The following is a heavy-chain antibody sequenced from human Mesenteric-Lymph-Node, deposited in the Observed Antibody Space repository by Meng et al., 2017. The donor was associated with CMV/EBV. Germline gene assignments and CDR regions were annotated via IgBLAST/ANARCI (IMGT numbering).Heavy chain of an antibody. Sequence: CTFPGVAFSSSTMCVCWLHQPPGPPLGWLALIFCDDATRYTPALKSRLTITKDTSKSQVVLTLTNMDPVDTATYYCAHRRPGFGFDYWGQGTLVTVSS. CDR2: IFCDDAT. J-gene: IGHJ4*02. CDR3: AHRRPGFGFDY. D-gene: IGHD3-16*01. CDR1: GVAFSSSTMC. V-gene: IGHV2-5*08.